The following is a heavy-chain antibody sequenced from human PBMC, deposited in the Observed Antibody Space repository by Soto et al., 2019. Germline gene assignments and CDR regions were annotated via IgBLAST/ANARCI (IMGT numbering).Heavy chain of an antibody. V-gene: IGHV3-74*02. J-gene: IGHJ3*01. CDR3: ARGSGVGDL. CDR1: GFTFSSYW. CDR2: INRDGSST. Sequence: EVQLVESGGGLVQPGGPLRLSCAASGFTFSSYWMHWVRQGPGKGLVWVARINRDGSSTNYADSVKGRFTISRDNAKNMLYLQVNSLRAEETAVSYCARGSGVGDLWGQGTMVTVSS. D-gene: IGHD3-10*01.